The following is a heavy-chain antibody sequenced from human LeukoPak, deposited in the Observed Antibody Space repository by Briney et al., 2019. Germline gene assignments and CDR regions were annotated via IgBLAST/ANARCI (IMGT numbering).Heavy chain of an antibody. CDR1: GFTFSSYG. Sequence: GGSLRLSCAASGFTFSSYGMNWVRQAPGKGLEWVSYISSSGSTKYYADSVKGRFTISRDNAKNSLYLQMNSLRAEDTAVYYCAELGITMIGGVWGKGTTVTISS. V-gene: IGHV3-48*04. J-gene: IGHJ6*04. CDR2: ISSSGSTK. CDR3: AELGITMIGGV. D-gene: IGHD3-10*02.